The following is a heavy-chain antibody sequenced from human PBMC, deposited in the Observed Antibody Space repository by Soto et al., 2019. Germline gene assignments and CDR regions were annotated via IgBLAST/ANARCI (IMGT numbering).Heavy chain of an antibody. CDR3: ASESYGGEFDY. CDR2: TNAGNGNT. D-gene: IGHD4-17*01. J-gene: IGHJ4*02. V-gene: IGHV1-3*05. CDR1: GYTFTSYA. Sequence: QVQLVQSGAEEKKPGASVKVSCKASGYTFTSYAMHWVRQAPGQRLEWMGCTNAGNGNTKYSQNIQGRVTITRDTSASTAYMELSSLRSDDTAVYYCASESYGGEFDYWGQGTLVTVSS.